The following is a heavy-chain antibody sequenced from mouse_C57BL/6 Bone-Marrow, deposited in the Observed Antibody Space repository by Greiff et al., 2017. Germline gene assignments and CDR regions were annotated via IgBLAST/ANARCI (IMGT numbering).Heavy chain of an antibody. CDR1: GYTFTSYW. CDR3: ARWDSNPFAY. Sequence: VQLQQSGAELVKPGASVKLSCKASGYTFTSYWMHWVKQRLGQGLEWIGMIHPNSGSTNYNEKFKSKATLTVDKSSSTAYMQHSGLTSEDSAVYYCARWDSNPFAYWGQGTLVTVSA. CDR2: IHPNSGST. D-gene: IGHD2-5*01. J-gene: IGHJ3*01. V-gene: IGHV1-64*01.